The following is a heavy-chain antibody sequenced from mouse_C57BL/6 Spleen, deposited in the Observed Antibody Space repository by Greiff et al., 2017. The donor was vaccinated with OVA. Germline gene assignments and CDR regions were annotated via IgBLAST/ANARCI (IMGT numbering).Heavy chain of an antibody. CDR1: GYTFTSYW. Sequence: QVQLQQPGAELVRPGSSVKLSCKASGYTFTSYWMHWVKQRPIQGLEWIGNIDPSDSETHSNQKFKDKATLTVDKSSSTAYMQLSSLTSEDSAVYYCARGTVVAKNYFDYWGQGTTLTVSS. V-gene: IGHV1-52*01. CDR3: ARGTVVAKNYFDY. D-gene: IGHD1-1*01. J-gene: IGHJ2*01. CDR2: IDPSDSET.